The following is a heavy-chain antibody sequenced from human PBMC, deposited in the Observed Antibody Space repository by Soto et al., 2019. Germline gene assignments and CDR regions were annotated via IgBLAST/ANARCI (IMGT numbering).Heavy chain of an antibody. V-gene: IGHV3-11*01. CDR3: AKMSSENYYDPVFS. D-gene: IGHD3-22*01. Sequence: QVQLVESGGGLVKTSGSLRIAWAASGFTFSDYYMSWVRQAPGKGLEWVSYISSSGNTIYYADAVKGRFTISRDYAKNSVDLQMNSLRAEDTALYFCAKMSSENYYDPVFSWGQGTLVTVSS. CDR1: GFTFSDYY. J-gene: IGHJ4*02. CDR2: ISSSGNTI.